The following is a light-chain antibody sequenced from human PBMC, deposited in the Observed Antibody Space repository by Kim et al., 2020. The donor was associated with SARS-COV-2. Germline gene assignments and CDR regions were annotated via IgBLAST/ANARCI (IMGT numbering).Light chain of an antibody. Sequence: PGKTARITWGGTNIGSKSVHWYQQKPGQAPVLVIYYDSDRPSGIPERFSGSNSGNTATLTISRVEAGDEADYYCQVWDSSSDPLVFGGGTQLTVL. CDR3: QVWDSSSDPLV. V-gene: IGLV3-21*04. CDR2: YDS. J-gene: IGLJ3*02. CDR1: NIGSKS.